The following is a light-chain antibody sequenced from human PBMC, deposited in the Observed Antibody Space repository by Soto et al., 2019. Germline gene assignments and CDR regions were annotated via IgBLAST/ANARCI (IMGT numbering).Light chain of an antibody. CDR2: GAS. CDR3: QQYNNWPRT. CDR1: QSVRSRY. J-gene: IGKJ1*01. Sequence: EVVLTQSPGTLSLSPGEKATLSCRASQSVRSRYLAWYQQKPGQAPRLLIYGASSRATGIPDRFSGSGSGTEFTLTISSLQSEDFGVYYCQQYNNWPRTFGQGTKVDIK. V-gene: IGKV3-20*01.